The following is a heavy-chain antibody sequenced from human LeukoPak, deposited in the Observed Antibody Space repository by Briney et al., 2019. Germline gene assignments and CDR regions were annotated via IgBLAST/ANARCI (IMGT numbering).Heavy chain of an antibody. CDR3: TRGPQGYFFDY. J-gene: IGHJ4*02. CDR1: GYTFTVYF. Sequence: GASVKVSCKASGYTFTVYFIHWVRQAPGQGLEWMGWINPDSGGTDYAQKFQGWVTMTRDTSISTVYMELSRLRSDDTAVYYCTRGPQGYFFDYWGQGTLVTVSS. CDR2: INPDSGGT. V-gene: IGHV1-2*04.